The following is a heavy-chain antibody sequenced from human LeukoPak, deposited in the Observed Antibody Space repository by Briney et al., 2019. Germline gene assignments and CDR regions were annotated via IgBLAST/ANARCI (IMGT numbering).Heavy chain of an antibody. V-gene: IGHV3-48*03. D-gene: IGHD1-1*01. J-gene: IGHJ4*02. Sequence: PGGSLRLSCAASGFTFSSYEMNWVRQAPGKGLEWVSYISDSGSNVNYADSVKGRFTISRDNAKNSLYLQMNSLRAEDTAVYYCANRVPFYYWGQGTLVTVSS. CDR3: ANRVPFYY. CDR1: GFTFSSYE. CDR2: ISDSGSNV.